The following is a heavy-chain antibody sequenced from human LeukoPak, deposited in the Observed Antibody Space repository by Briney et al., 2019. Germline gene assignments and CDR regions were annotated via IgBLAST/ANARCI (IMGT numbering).Heavy chain of an antibody. CDR3: AKGAGYSSNWNFDY. Sequence: GGSLRLSCAASGFTFSSYAMSWVRQAPGKGLEWVSAISGRGDSTYYADSVKGRFTISRDNSKNTLYLQMNSLRLEDTAGYYCAKGAGYSSNWNFDYWGQGTLVTVSS. V-gene: IGHV3-23*01. D-gene: IGHD6-13*01. CDR1: GFTFSSYA. CDR2: ISGRGDST. J-gene: IGHJ4*02.